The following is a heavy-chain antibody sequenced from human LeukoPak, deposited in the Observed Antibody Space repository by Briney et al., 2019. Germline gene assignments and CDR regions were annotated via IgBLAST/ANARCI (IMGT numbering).Heavy chain of an antibody. J-gene: IGHJ4*02. D-gene: IGHD3-16*01. CDR1: GYTFTGYY. Sequence: ASVKVSCKASGYTFTGYYMHWVRPAPGQGLEWMGWINPNSGGTNYAQKFRGRVTMTRDTSISTAYMELSRLRSDDTAVYYCARVPDSGGFDYWGQGTLVTVSS. CDR2: INPNSGGT. V-gene: IGHV1-2*02. CDR3: ARVPDSGGFDY.